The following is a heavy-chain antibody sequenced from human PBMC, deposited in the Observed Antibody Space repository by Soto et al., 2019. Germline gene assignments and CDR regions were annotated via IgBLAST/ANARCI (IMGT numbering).Heavy chain of an antibody. CDR3: ARGASTDCSNGVCSFFYNHDMNV. Sequence: QVQLVQSGAEVKKPGASVKVSCKASGYSFTDYHIHWVRQAPGQGLEWLGRINPKSGGTSTAQKFQGWVTMTTDTSIRTASMELPRLTSDDTAIYYCARGASTDCSNGVCSFFYNHDMNVWGQGTTVTVSS. D-gene: IGHD2-8*01. CDR1: GYSFTDYH. CDR2: INPKSGGT. J-gene: IGHJ6*02. V-gene: IGHV1-2*04.